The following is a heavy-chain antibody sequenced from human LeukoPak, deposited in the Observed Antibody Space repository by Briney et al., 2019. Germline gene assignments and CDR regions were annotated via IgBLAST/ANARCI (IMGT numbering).Heavy chain of an antibody. V-gene: IGHV4-4*02. CDR2: IYHSGST. CDR1: GGSISSSNW. D-gene: IGHD1-26*01. Sequence: PSETLSLTCAVSGGSISSSNWWSWVRQPPGKGLEWIGEIYHSGSTNYNPSLKSRVTISVDKSKNQFSLKLSSVTAADTAVYYCASILKRGSYYGQFDYWGQGTLVTVSS. CDR3: ASILKRGSYYGQFDY. J-gene: IGHJ4*02.